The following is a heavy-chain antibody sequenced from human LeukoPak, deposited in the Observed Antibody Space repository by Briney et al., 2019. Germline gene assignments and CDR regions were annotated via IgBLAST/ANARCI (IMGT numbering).Heavy chain of an antibody. Sequence: PGGSLRLSCAASGFTFSSYGMNWVRQAPGKGLEWVSSISSSSSYIYYADSVKGRFTISRDNAKNSLYLQMNSLRAEDTAVYYCARDLPIAAAGTTGFDYWGQGTLVTVSS. CDR2: ISSSSSYI. V-gene: IGHV3-21*01. CDR3: ARDLPIAAAGTTGFDY. D-gene: IGHD6-13*01. CDR1: GFTFSSYG. J-gene: IGHJ4*02.